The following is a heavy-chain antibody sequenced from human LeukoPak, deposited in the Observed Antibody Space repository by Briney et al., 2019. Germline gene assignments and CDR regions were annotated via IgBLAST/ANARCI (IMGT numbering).Heavy chain of an antibody. Sequence: SETVSLTCTVSGGSISSYYWSWIRQPPGKGLEWIGYIYYSGSTNYNPSLKSRVTISVDTSKNQFSLKLSSVTAADTAVYYCARAGIGAAYHYHYGMDVWGQGTTVTVSS. J-gene: IGHJ6*02. CDR2: IYYSGST. CDR1: GGSISSYY. V-gene: IGHV4-59*08. D-gene: IGHD6-13*01. CDR3: ARAGIGAAYHYHYGMDV.